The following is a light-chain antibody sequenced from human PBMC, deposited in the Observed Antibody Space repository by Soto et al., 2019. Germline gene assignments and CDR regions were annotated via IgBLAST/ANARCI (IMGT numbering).Light chain of an antibody. CDR2: GAS. J-gene: IGKJ1*01. Sequence: EIVMTQSPATLSMSPGERATLSCRASQSVSSNLAWYQQKPGQAPRLLIYGASTRATGIPARFGGSGSGTEFTLTISSLQSEDFAVYYCHQYHYWWTFGQGTKVDIK. CDR3: HQYHYWWT. CDR1: QSVSSN. V-gene: IGKV3-15*01.